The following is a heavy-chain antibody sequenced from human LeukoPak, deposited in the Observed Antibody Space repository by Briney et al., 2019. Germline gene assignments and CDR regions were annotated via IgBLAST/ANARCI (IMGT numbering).Heavy chain of an antibody. J-gene: IGHJ4*02. CDR1: GFTFSSYA. D-gene: IGHD3-16*02. CDR3: AKASTRIMITFGGVIGYFDY. CDR2: ISGSGGST. V-gene: IGHV3-23*01. Sequence: GGSLRLSCAASGFTFSSYAMSWVRQAPGKGLEWVSAISGSGGSTYYADSVKGRFTISRDNSKNTLYLQMSSLRAEDTAVYYCAKASTRIMITFGGVIGYFDYCGQGTLVTVSS.